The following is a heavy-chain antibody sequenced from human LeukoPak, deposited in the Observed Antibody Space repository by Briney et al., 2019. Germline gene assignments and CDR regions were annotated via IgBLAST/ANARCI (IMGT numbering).Heavy chain of an antibody. J-gene: IGHJ3*02. Sequence: KPSETLSLTCPVSGGTISEYYWSWIRQPPGQGPEGIGYIYYSGSTTYNPSLKSRATISVDTSKNQFSLKLSSVTAADTALYNCARGVRYFVLHGFDIWGRGTMVTVSS. D-gene: IGHD3-9*01. CDR3: ARGVRYFVLHGFDI. V-gene: IGHV4-59*01. CDR1: GGTISEYY. CDR2: IYYSGST.